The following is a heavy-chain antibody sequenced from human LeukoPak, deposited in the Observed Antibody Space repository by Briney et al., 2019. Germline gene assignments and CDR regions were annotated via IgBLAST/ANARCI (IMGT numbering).Heavy chain of an antibody. CDR1: GFTFSSYE. J-gene: IGHJ4*02. CDR2: ISSSGSTI. CDR3: AKDRTSIAAAGTFDY. V-gene: IGHV3-48*03. Sequence: GGSLRLSCAASGFTFSSYEMNWVRQAPGKGLEWVSYISSSGSTIYYADSVKGRFTISRDNAKNSLYLQMNSLRAEDTAVYYCAKDRTSIAAAGTFDYWGQGTLVTVSS. D-gene: IGHD6-13*01.